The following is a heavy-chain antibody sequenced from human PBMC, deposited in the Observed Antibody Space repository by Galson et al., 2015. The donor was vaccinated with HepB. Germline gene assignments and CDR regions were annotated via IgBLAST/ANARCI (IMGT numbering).Heavy chain of an antibody. CDR3: ARDCLGGSAAGPPKDAFDI. Sequence: SLRLSCAASGFTVSSNYMSWVRQAPGKGLEWVSVIYSGGSTYYADSVKGRFTISRDNSKNTLYLQMNGLRAEDTAVYYCARDCLGGSAAGPPKDAFDIWGQGTMVTVSS. CDR2: IYSGGST. J-gene: IGHJ3*02. CDR1: GFTVSSNY. V-gene: IGHV3-66*01. D-gene: IGHD6-13*01.